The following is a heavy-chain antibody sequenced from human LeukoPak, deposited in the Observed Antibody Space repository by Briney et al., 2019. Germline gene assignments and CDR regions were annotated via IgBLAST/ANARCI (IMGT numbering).Heavy chain of an antibody. CDR1: GFTFNSYA. CDR2: ISYDGSNK. J-gene: IGHJ4*02. V-gene: IGHV3-30*04. D-gene: IGHD4-17*01. Sequence: GTSLRLSCAASGFTFNSYAMHWVRQAPGKGLEWVAVISYDGSNKYYADSVKGRFTISRDNSKNTLYLQMNSLRAEDTAVYYCAKDVQYYGLFDYWGQGTLVTVSS. CDR3: AKDVQYYGLFDY.